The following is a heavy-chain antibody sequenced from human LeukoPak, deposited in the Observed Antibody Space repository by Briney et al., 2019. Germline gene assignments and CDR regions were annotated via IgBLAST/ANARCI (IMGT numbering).Heavy chain of an antibody. Sequence: GGSLRLSCAASGFTFDDYAMHWVRQAPGKGLEWVSGISWNSGSIGYADSVKGRFTISRDNAKNSLYLQMNSLRAEDTALYYCAKDRTLLSFGELAFGPWGQGTLVTVSS. J-gene: IGHJ5*02. CDR3: AKDRTLLSFGELAFGP. V-gene: IGHV3-9*01. CDR2: ISWNSGSI. CDR1: GFTFDDYA. D-gene: IGHD3-10*01.